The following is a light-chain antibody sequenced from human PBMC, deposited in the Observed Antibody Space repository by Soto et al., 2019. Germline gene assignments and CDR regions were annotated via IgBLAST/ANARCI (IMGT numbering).Light chain of an antibody. CDR2: KAS. CDR1: QSIGSW. CDR3: QQHGCHWT. J-gene: IGKJ1*01. V-gene: IGKV1-5*03. Sequence: DIPVTQSPTTLSASVGDRVTITCRATQSIGSWLAWYQQKPGKAPNLLIYKASDLESGVPSRFSGSGSGTEFTLTISSLQPDDFATYYCQQHGCHWTFGQGTKVEIK.